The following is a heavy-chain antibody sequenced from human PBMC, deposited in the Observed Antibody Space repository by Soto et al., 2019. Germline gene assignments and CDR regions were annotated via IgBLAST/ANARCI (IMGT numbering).Heavy chain of an antibody. J-gene: IGHJ3*02. Sequence: GESLKISCAASGFTFSSYAMSWVRQAPGKGLEWVSAISGSGGSTYYADSVKGRFTISRDNSKNTLYLQMNSLRAEDTAVYYCAKARRIAAAVNDAFDILGLGTMVTVS. V-gene: IGHV3-23*01. CDR2: ISGSGGST. D-gene: IGHD6-13*01. CDR1: GFTFSSYA. CDR3: AKARRIAAAVNDAFDI.